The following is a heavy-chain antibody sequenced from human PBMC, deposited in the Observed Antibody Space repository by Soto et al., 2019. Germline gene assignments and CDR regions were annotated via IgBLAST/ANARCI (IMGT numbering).Heavy chain of an antibody. CDR2: IYPGDSDT. J-gene: IGHJ6*02. V-gene: IGHV5-51*01. D-gene: IGHD3-22*01. CDR1: GYSFTSYW. Sequence: GESLKISCKGSGYSFTSYWIGWVRQMPGKGLEWMGIIYPGDSDTRYSPSFQGQVTISADKSISTAYLQWSSLKASDTAMYYCASGHYDSSGRADRYYYYYGMDVWGQGTTVTVSS. CDR3: ASGHYDSSGRADRYYYYYGMDV.